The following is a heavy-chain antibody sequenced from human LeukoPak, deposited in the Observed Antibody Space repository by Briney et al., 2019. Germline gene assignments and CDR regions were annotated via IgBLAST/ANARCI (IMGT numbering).Heavy chain of an antibody. CDR2: ISSSSSTI. J-gene: IGHJ3*02. CDR3: ARGPGVITDDAFDI. D-gene: IGHD3-16*01. Sequence: GGSLRLSCAASGFTFSSYSMNWVRQAPGKGLEWVSYISSSSSTIYYADSVKGGFTISRDNAKNSLYLQMNSLRAEDTAVYYCARGPGVITDDAFDIWGQGTMVTVSS. V-gene: IGHV3-48*04. CDR1: GFTFSSYS.